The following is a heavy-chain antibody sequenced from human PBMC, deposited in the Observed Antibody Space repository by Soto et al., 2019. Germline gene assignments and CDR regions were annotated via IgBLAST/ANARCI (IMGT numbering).Heavy chain of an antibody. V-gene: IGHV4-39*01. D-gene: IGHD2-2*03. Sequence: SETLSLTCTVSGASVSSSTYSWGWIRQSPGQGLEWIGTIYSSENTYYNPSLLSRVTISVDTSKNEFSLKLSSVTAADTAVYYCARLNGYCISTNCHGYYGMDVWGQGTTVT. CDR1: GASVSSSTYS. CDR3: ARLNGYCISTNCHGYYGMDV. J-gene: IGHJ6*02. CDR2: IYSSENT.